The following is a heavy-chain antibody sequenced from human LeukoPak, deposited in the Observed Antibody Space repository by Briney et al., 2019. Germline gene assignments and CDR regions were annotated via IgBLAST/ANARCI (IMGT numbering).Heavy chain of an antibody. Sequence: PGGSLRFSCAASGFTFRDYTMNWVRQAPGKGLEWVSAISKSGTYIKYADSVKGRFTVSRDNAKNSLFLQMNSLRVEDTAVYFCAREVLIVVEPAANTIDYWGQGTRVTVSS. V-gene: IGHV3-21*01. CDR2: ISKSGTYI. CDR1: GFTFRDYT. CDR3: AREVLIVVEPAANTIDY. J-gene: IGHJ4*02. D-gene: IGHD2-2*01.